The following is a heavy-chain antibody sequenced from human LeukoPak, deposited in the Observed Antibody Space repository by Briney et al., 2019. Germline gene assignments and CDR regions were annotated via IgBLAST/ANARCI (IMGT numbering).Heavy chain of an antibody. V-gene: IGHV1-69*01. J-gene: IGHJ4*02. D-gene: IGHD2-2*01. Sequence: VKVSCKASGGTFSTYAISWMRQAPGQALEWMGGIIPIFGTANYAQKFQGRVTITADESTSTAYMELSSLKSEETAVYYCAREYCSSTCCYRPGLGTFDYWGQGTLVTVSS. CDR1: GGTFSTYA. CDR3: AREYCSSTCCYRPGLGTFDY. CDR2: IIPIFGTA.